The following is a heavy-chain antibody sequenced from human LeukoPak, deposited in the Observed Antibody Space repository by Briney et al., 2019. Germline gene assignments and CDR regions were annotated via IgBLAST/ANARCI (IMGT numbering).Heavy chain of an antibody. CDR3: AKELDYYDSSGYYDY. D-gene: IGHD3-22*01. J-gene: IGHJ4*02. CDR1: GFTFSSYG. V-gene: IGHV3-30*02. Sequence: GGSLRLSCAASGFTFSSYGMHWVRQAPGKGLEWVAFIRYDGSNEYYADSVKGRFTISRDNSKNTLYLQMNSLRAEDTAVYYCAKELDYYDSSGYYDYWGQGTLVTVSS. CDR2: IRYDGSNE.